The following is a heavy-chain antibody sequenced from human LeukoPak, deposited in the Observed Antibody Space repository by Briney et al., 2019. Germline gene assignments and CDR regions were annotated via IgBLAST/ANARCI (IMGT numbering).Heavy chain of an antibody. D-gene: IGHD2/OR15-2a*01. J-gene: IGHJ3*02. V-gene: IGHV1-2*02. Sequence: GASVKVSCKASGYTLSGYYLHWVRQAPGQGLEWMGWINPNSGGTNFPQKFQGRVTMTRDTSISTAYMELSRLRSDDTAVYYCARDGIVVLLLDIWGQGKMVTVSS. CDR3: ARDGIVVLLLDI. CDR1: GYTLSGYY. CDR2: INPNSGGT.